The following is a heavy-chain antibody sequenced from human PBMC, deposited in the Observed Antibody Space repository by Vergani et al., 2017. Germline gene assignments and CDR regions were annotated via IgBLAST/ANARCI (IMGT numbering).Heavy chain of an antibody. D-gene: IGHD5-18*01. CDR1: GGSISSYY. J-gene: IGHJ3*02. Sequence: QVQLQESGPGLVKPSETLSLTCTVSGGSISSYYWSWIRQPPGKGLEWIGYIYYSGSTNYNPSLKSRVTISVDTSKNQFSLKLSSVTAADTAVYYCAGSYGSPHDAFDIWGQGTMVTVSS. V-gene: IGHV4-59*01. CDR2: IYYSGST. CDR3: AGSYGSPHDAFDI.